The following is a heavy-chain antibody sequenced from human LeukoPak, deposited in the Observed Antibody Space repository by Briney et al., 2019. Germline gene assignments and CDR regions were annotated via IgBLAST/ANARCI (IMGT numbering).Heavy chain of an antibody. CDR3: ARDKMVRGVIKRGGQGYGMDV. CDR2: IWYDGSNK. CDR1: GFTFSSYG. D-gene: IGHD3-10*01. Sequence: PGRSLRLSCAASGFTFSSYGMHWVRQAPGKGLEWVAVIWYDGSNKYYADSVKGRFTISRDNSKNTLYLQMNSLRAEDTAVYYCARDKMVRGVIKRGGQGYGMDVWGQGTTVTVSS. V-gene: IGHV3-33*08. J-gene: IGHJ6*02.